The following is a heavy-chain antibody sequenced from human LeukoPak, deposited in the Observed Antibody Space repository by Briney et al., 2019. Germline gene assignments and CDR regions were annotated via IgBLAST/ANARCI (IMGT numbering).Heavy chain of an antibody. J-gene: IGHJ4*02. CDR3: AREGKAAAGTALDY. CDR2: ISSSSSYI. V-gene: IGHV3-21*01. CDR1: GFTFSSHS. Sequence: GGSLRLSCAASGFTFSSHSMNWVRQAPGKGLEWVSSISSSSSYIYYADSVKGRFTISRDNAKNSLYLQMNSLRAEDTAVYYCAREGKAAAGTALDYWGQGTLVTVSS. D-gene: IGHD6-13*01.